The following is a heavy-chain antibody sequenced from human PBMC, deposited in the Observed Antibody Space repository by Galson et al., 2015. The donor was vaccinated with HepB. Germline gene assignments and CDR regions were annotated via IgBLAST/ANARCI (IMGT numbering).Heavy chain of an antibody. CDR1: GYSFTSYW. V-gene: IGHV5-10-1*01. CDR2: IDPSDSYT. D-gene: IGHD3-22*01. Sequence: SGAEVKKPGESLRISCKGSGYSFTSYWISWVRQMPGKGLEWMGRIDPSDSYTNYSPSFQGHVTISADKSISTAYLQWSSLKASDTAMYYCANHVDEYYYDSSGGWFDPWGQGTLVTVSS. CDR3: ANHVDEYYYDSSGGWFDP. J-gene: IGHJ5*02.